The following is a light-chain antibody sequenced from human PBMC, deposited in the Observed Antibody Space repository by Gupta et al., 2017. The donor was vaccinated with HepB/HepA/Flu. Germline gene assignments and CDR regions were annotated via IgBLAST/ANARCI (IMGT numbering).Light chain of an antibody. J-gene: IGKJ3*01. CDR1: QSISSY. CDR3: QQSYSTPFT. Sequence: DIQMTQSPSSLSASVGDRVTITCRASQSISSYLNWYQQKPGKAPKLLIYAASSLQSGVPSMFSGSGSGTDVTLTISSRQPEDFATYYCQQSYSTPFTCGPGTKVDIK. CDR2: AAS. V-gene: IGKV1-39*01.